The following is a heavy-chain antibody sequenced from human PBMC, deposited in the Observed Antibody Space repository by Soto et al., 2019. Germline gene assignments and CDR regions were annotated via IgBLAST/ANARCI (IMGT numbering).Heavy chain of an antibody. CDR2: IGSSSSTI. J-gene: IGHJ4*02. V-gene: IGHV3-48*02. D-gene: IGHD6-13*01. CDR1: GFTFSSYS. CDR3: SRGEAAAGLCLDY. Sequence: EVQLVESGGGLVQPGGSLRLSCAASGFTFSSYSINWVRQVPGKGLEWVSYIGSSSSTIYYADFVKGRFTISRDNAKNSLYLQMNSLRDEDTAVYYCSRGEAAAGLCLDYWGQGTLVTVSS.